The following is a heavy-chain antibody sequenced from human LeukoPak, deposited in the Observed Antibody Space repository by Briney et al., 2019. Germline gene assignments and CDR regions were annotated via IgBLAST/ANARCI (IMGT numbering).Heavy chain of an antibody. CDR1: GFTFSSYW. CDR2: IKQDGSEK. D-gene: IGHD5-18*01. CDR3: AKDGGASGYSYAFDY. J-gene: IGHJ4*02. Sequence: GGSLRLSCAASGFTFSSYWMSWVRQAPGKGLEWVANIKQDGSEKYYVDSVKGRFTISRDNAKNSLYLQMNSLRAEDTAVYYCAKDGGASGYSYAFDYWGQGTLVTVSS. V-gene: IGHV3-7*01.